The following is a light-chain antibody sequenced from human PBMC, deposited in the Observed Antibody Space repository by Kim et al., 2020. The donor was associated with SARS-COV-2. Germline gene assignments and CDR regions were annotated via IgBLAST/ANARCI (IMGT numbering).Light chain of an antibody. CDR3: QSYDSSLSASVV. V-gene: IGLV1-40*01. CDR2: VNS. J-gene: IGLJ2*01. CDR1: SSNIGAGYD. Sequence: QSVLTQPPSVSGAPGQRVTISCTGSSSNIGAGYDVHWYQQLPGTAPKLLIYVNSNRPSGVPDRFSGSKSGTSASLAITGLQAEDEADYYCQSYDSSLSASVVFGGGTKVTVL.